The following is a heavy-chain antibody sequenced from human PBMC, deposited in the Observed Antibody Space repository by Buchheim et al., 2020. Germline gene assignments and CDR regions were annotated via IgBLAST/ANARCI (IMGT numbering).Heavy chain of an antibody. J-gene: IGHJ6*02. CDR2: INHSGST. Sequence: VQLQQWGAGLLKPSETLSLTCAVYGGSFSGYYWSWIRQPPGKGLEWIGEINHSGSTNYNPSLKSRVTISVDTSKNQFSLKLSSVTAADTAVYYCAIGTIFGVGTYYYYGMDVWGQGTT. CDR3: AIGTIFGVGTYYYYGMDV. D-gene: IGHD3-3*01. CDR1: GGSFSGYY. V-gene: IGHV4-34*01.